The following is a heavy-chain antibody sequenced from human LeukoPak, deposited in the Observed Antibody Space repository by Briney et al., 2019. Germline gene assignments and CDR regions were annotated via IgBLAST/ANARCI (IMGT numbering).Heavy chain of an antibody. CDR2: IHHSGNT. V-gene: IGHV4-38-2*02. J-gene: IGHJ5*02. D-gene: IGHD2-2*01. CDR3: ARINYCSTIKCPGWFDP. CDR1: GYSISSGNY. Sequence: PSETLSLTCTVSGYSISSGNYWGWIRQPPGKGLEWIGSIHHSGNTHYSPSLRSRITILVDTSNNRFSLNLRSVTAADTAVYYCARINYCSTIKCPGWFDPWGQGTLVTVSS.